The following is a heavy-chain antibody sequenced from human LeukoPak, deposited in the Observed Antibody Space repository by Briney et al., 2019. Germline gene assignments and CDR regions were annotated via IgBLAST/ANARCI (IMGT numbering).Heavy chain of an antibody. CDR1: GGSISSDNYY. D-gene: IGHD3-10*01. Sequence: SETLSLTCAVSGGSISSDNYYWGWIRQPPGKGLEWIGSVFYSGNTYYSPSLKSRVTISVDTSKNQFSLNLSSVTAADTAVYYCARHDYYGSGSVHWGQGTLVTVSS. CDR2: VFYSGNT. CDR3: ARHDYYGSGSVH. V-gene: IGHV4-39*01. J-gene: IGHJ4*02.